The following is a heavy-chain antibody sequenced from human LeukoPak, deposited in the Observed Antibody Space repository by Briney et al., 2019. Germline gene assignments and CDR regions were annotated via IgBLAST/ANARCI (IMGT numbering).Heavy chain of an antibody. CDR1: GYTFTSYD. CDR3: ARRTMWDTNGWLSPDY. V-gene: IGHV1-8*01. J-gene: IGHJ4*02. CDR2: MNPNSGNT. Sequence: GASVKVSCKASGYTFTSYDINWVRQATGQGLEWMGWMNPNSGNTGYAQKFQGRVTMTRNTSISTAYMELSSLRSKDTAVYYCARRTMWDTNGWLSPDYWGQGTLVTVSS. D-gene: IGHD6-19*01.